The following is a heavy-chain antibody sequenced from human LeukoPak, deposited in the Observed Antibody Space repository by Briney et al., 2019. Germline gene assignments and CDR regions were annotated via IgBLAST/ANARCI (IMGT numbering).Heavy chain of an antibody. J-gene: IGHJ4*02. Sequence: GGSLRLSCAASGFTFSTYAMSWVRQAPGKGLERVSAVSGSGGSTYYADSVKGRFTISRDNSKNTLYLQMNSLRAEDTAVYYCAKRGIYSTNGRYYFDYWGLGTLVTVSS. CDR1: GFTFSTYA. CDR3: AKRGIYSTNGRYYFDY. D-gene: IGHD3-16*01. V-gene: IGHV3-23*01. CDR2: VSGSGGST.